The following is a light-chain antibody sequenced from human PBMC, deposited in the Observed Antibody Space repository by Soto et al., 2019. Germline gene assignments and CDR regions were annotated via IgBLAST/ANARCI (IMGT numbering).Light chain of an antibody. CDR3: QQRSNWGRS. J-gene: IGKJ4*01. V-gene: IGKV3-11*01. Sequence: EIVLTQSPATLSLSPGERATLSCRASQSVSSYLAWYQQKPGQAPRLLIYDASDRATGIPARFSGSGSGTDFTLTISSLEPEDFAVYYCQQRSNWGRSFGGGTKVDIK. CDR1: QSVSSY. CDR2: DAS.